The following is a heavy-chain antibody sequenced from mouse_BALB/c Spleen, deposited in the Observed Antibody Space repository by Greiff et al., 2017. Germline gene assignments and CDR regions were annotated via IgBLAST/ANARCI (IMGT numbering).Heavy chain of an antibody. Sequence: VQLQQSGAELVRPGSSVKISCKASGYAFSSYWMNWVKQRPGQGLEWIGQIYPGDGDTNYNGKFKGKATLTADKSSSTAYMQLSSLTSEDSAVYFCARATQVAYWGQGTLVTVSA. J-gene: IGHJ3*01. V-gene: IGHV1-80*01. CDR2: IYPGDGDT. CDR3: ARATQVAY. CDR1: GYAFSSYW. D-gene: IGHD3-1*01.